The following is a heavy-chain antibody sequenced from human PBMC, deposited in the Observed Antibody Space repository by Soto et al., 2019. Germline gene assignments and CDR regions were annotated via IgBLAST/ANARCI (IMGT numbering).Heavy chain of an antibody. V-gene: IGHV4-34*01. CDR2: INHSGSP. CDR3: ARGRRTTVTIDY. D-gene: IGHD4-17*01. J-gene: IGHJ4*02. CDR1: GGSFSGYY. Sequence: QVQLQQWGAGLLKPSETLSLTCAVYGGSFSGYYWSWIRKPPGKGLEWIGEINHSGSPNYNPSLKSRVTISVDTSKNQFSLKLSSVTAADTAVYYCARGRRTTVTIDYWGQGTLVTVSS.